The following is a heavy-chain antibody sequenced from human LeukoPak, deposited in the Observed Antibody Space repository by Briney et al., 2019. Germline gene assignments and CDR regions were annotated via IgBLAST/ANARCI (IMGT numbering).Heavy chain of an antibody. D-gene: IGHD2-21*02. Sequence: PGGSLRLSCAASGFTFNTYTMNWVRQAPGKGLEWVSSISSSSSYIYYADSVKGRFTISRDNAKNSLYLQMNSLRAEDTAVYYCARGSGGDFDIWGQGTMVTVSS. V-gene: IGHV3-21*01. CDR2: ISSSSSYI. J-gene: IGHJ3*02. CDR1: GFTFNTYT. CDR3: ARGSGGDFDI.